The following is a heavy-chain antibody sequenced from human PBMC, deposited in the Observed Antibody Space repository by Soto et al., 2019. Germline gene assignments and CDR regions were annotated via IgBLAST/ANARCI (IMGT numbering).Heavy chain of an antibody. CDR2: ISYDGSNK. Sequence: QVQVVESGGGVVQPGRSLRLSCAASGFTFSDYGMHWVRQAPGKGLEWVALISYDGSNKYYTDSVKGRFTISRDNSKKSQYLQMNSLAPEDTAVYYCAKERTYYYDSSGYSQDAFAIWRPGTMVTVSS. CDR1: GFTFSDYG. D-gene: IGHD3-22*01. CDR3: AKERTYYYDSSGYSQDAFAI. J-gene: IGHJ3*02. V-gene: IGHV3-30*19.